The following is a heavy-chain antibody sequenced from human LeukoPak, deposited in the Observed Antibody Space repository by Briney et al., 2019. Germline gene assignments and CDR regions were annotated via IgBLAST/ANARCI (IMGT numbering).Heavy chain of an antibody. J-gene: IGHJ1*01. Sequence: HAGRSLRLSCAASGFTFSSYAMHWVRQAPGKGLEWVAVISNDGSNKYYADSVKGRFTISRDNSRNTLYLQMNSLRAEDTAVYYCARGVPDAIGYFQHWGQGTLVTVSS. CDR1: GFTFSSYA. V-gene: IGHV3-30-3*01. CDR2: ISNDGSNK. D-gene: IGHD2-2*01. CDR3: ARGVPDAIGYFQH.